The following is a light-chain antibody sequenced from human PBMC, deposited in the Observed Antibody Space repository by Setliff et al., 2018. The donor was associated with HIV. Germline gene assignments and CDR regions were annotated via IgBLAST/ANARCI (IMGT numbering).Light chain of an antibody. CDR1: SSDVGGYNY. J-gene: IGLJ1*01. CDR3: CSYAGSYTYV. CDR2: DVS. Sequence: ALNQPRSVSGSPGQSVTISCTGTSSDVGGYNYASWYQQHPGKAPKLMIYDVSKRPSGVPDRFPGSKSGNTASLTISGLQAEDEADYYCCSYAGSYTYVFGTGTKVTVL. V-gene: IGLV2-11*01.